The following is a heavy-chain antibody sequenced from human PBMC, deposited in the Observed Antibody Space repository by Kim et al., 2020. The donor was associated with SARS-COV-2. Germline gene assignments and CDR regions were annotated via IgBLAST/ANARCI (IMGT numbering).Heavy chain of an antibody. CDR3: ARDGTKQKYYYDSSGYPKRRGDGMDV. CDR2: IYYSGST. V-gene: IGHV4-59*13. D-gene: IGHD3-22*01. J-gene: IGHJ6*02. CDR1: GGSISSYY. Sequence: SETLSLTCTVSGGSISSYYWSWIRQPPGKGLEWIGYIYYSGSTNYNPSLKSRVTISVDTSKNQFSLKLSSVTAADTAVYYCARDGTKQKYYYDSSGYPKRRGDGMDVWGQGTTVTVSS.